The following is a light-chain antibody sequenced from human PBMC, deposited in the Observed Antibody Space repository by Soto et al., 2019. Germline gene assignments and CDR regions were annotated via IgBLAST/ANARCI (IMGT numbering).Light chain of an antibody. CDR2: EDK. CDR3: CSYSDTTSVV. V-gene: IGLV2-23*01. CDR1: SSDVGSYNL. Sequence: QPVLTQPASVSGSPGQSITISCTGSSSDVGSYNLVSWYQQHPGKAPKVMIYEDKKRPSGVSNRFSGSKSGNTASLTISGLQAEDEAVYYCCSYSDTTSVVIGGGTKVTVL. J-gene: IGLJ2*01.